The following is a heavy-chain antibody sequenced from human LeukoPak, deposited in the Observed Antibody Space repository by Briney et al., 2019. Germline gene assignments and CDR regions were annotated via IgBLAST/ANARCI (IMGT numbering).Heavy chain of an antibody. J-gene: IGHJ4*02. V-gene: IGHV4-59*12. Sequence: SETLSLTCTVSGGSISPCYWGWIRQPPGKGLEWIGYISYSGDTNYTPSLKSRVTISVDTSKNQFSLKVTSVTAADTAVYYCARDSHHPQHSSGWYYSYWGQGTLVTVSS. CDR2: ISYSGDT. D-gene: IGHD6-19*01. CDR3: ARDSHHPQHSSGWYYSY. CDR1: GGSISPCY.